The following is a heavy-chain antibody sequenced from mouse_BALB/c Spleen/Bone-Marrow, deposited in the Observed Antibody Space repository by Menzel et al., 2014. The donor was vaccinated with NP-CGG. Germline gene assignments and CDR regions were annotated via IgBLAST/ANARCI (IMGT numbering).Heavy chain of an antibody. CDR2: VYPGNGNA. CDR1: GYAFSTYW. J-gene: IGHJ4*01. D-gene: IGHD1-1*01. Sequence: VKLQASGPELVRPGSSVKISCTASGYAFSTYWMNWVKQRPGQGLEWIGQVYPGNGNADYNGNFKYKATLTVDRSANTAVTQLSSLTSEDSSVYLGGRWYTDPPFAMDYWGPGTSVTVSS. V-gene: IGHV1-82*01. CDR3: GRWYTDPPFAMDY.